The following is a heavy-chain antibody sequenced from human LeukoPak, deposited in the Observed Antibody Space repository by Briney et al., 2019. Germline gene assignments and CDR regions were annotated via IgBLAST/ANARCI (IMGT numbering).Heavy chain of an antibody. J-gene: IGHJ6*02. V-gene: IGHV4-59*08. Sequence: SETLSLTCTVSGGSISSYYRSWIRQPPGKGLEWIGYIYYSGSTNYNPSPKIRVTISVDQARHESSMKLSAVTAAGPAVYYCARLLVPTTYFYYYYGMDVWGQGTTVTVSS. D-gene: IGHD4-17*01. CDR3: ARLLVPTTYFYYYYGMDV. CDR1: GGSISSYY. CDR2: IYYSGST.